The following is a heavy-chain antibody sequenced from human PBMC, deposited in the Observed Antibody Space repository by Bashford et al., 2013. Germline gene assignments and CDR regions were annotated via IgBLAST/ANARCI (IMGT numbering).Heavy chain of an antibody. CDR3: ARAVSYYGMDV. J-gene: IGHJ6*02. Sequence: WVRQAPGQGLEWMGWINPNSGGTNYAQKFQGWVTMTRDTSISTAYMELSRLRSDDTAVYYCARAVSYYGMDVWGQGTTVTVSS. V-gene: IGHV1-2*04. D-gene: IGHD2-8*01. CDR2: INPNSGGT.